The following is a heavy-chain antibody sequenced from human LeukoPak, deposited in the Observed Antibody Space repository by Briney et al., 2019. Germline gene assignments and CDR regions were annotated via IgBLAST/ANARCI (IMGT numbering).Heavy chain of an antibody. V-gene: IGHV1-69*06. D-gene: IGHD3-10*01. CDR1: GDTFSSYA. CDR2: IIPIFGTA. Sequence: GASLKVSSKASGDTFSSYAISWVRPAPGQGLGWMGGIIPIFGTANYAQKFQGRVTITADKSTSTAYMELSSLRSEDTAVYYCARCRGVIIKNYYYYGMDVWGKGTTVTVSS. CDR3: ARCRGVIIKNYYYYGMDV. J-gene: IGHJ6*04.